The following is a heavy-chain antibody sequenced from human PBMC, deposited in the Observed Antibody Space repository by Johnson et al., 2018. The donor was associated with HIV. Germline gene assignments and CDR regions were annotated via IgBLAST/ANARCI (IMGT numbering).Heavy chain of an antibody. J-gene: IGHJ3*02. Sequence: MLLVESGGGLVKPGGSLRLSCAASGFTFSNAWMSWVRQAPGKGLEWVGRIKSKTDGGTTDYAAPVKGRFTISRDDSKNTLYLQMNSLKTEDSAVYYCTTGRPSSAAFDIWGQGTMVTVSS. CDR3: TTGRPSSAAFDI. CDR2: IKSKTDGGTT. V-gene: IGHV3-15*01. CDR1: GFTFSNAW.